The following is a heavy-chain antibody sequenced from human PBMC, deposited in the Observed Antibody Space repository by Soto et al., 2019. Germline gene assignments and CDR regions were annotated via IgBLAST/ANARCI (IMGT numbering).Heavy chain of an antibody. D-gene: IGHD5-12*01. CDR3: AREGNLGRWLQPLDF. V-gene: IGHV4-59*01. Sequence: PSETLSLTCTVSGDCISAYSWSWVRQPPGKGLEWIGNIHYNGNTKYNPSLKSRVSMSVDTSKNQFSLRLISVTAADTAKYFCAREGNLGRWLQPLDFWGRGTLVTVSS. CDR1: GDCISAYS. CDR2: IHYNGNT. J-gene: IGHJ4*02.